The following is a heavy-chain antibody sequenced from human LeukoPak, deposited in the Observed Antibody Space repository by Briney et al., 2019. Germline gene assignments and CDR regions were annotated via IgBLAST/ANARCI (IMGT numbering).Heavy chain of an antibody. CDR3: ARDPERGIVGLASVTDF. V-gene: IGHV3-64*02. CDR2: ISCNGDST. Sequence: PGGSLRLSCAGSGFYFTNHAMHWVRQAPGKGLEYVAAISCNGDSTYYADSVKGRFSISRGNFKHKLYLEMGSLGVADMGVYYFARDPERGIVGLASVTDFWGRGTLVTVSS. CDR1: GFYFTNHA. J-gene: IGHJ4*02. D-gene: IGHD3/OR15-3a*01.